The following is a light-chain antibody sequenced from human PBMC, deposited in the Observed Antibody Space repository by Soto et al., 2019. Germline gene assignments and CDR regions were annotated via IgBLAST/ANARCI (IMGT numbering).Light chain of an antibody. CDR3: QQRRIRPLT. CDR2: DAS. V-gene: IGKV3-11*01. J-gene: IGKJ5*01. Sequence: EIVLTQSPATLSLSPGARAPLSCRASQDINTYLAWYQQKPGQAPRLLIYDASNRAKGIPARFSGRGSGTDFTLTISGLEPEDFAVYYCQQRRIRPLTFGQGTRLEIK. CDR1: QDINTY.